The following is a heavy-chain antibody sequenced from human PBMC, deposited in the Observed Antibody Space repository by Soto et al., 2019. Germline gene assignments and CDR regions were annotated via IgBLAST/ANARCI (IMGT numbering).Heavy chain of an antibody. Sequence: QITLKESGPPVVKPTQTLTLTCSLSGFSLSTRGVGVGWIRQPPGKALAWLALIYWNDDKNYSPSLKSRLTITKDTSNNQVVLTVTNVDPVDTATYYCAHSHGALVAVTNDDYFDSWGQGTLVTVSS. V-gene: IGHV2-5*01. J-gene: IGHJ4*02. CDR1: GFSLSTRGVG. D-gene: IGHD4-17*01. CDR2: IYWNDDK. CDR3: AHSHGALVAVTNDDYFDS.